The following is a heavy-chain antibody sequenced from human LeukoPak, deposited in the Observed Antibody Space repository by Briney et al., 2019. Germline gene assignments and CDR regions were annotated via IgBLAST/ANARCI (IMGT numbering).Heavy chain of an antibody. CDR2: FDPEDGET. Sequence: ASVTVSCKVSGYTLTELSMHWVRQAPGKGLEWMGGFDPEDGETIYAQKFQGRVTMTEDTSTDTAYMELSSLRSEDTAVYYCATGPATYYYYYYMDVWGKGTTVTVSS. J-gene: IGHJ6*03. D-gene: IGHD2-15*01. CDR1: GYTLTELS. V-gene: IGHV1-24*01. CDR3: ATGPATYYYYYYMDV.